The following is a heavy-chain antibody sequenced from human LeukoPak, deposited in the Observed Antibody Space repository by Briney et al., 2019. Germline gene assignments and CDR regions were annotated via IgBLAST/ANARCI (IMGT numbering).Heavy chain of an antibody. CDR1: GFTFSSYG. V-gene: IGHV3-30*02. CDR3: AKEAAGYSYVNYFDY. CDR2: IRYDGSYK. D-gene: IGHD5-18*01. J-gene: IGHJ4*02. Sequence: GGSLRLSCAASGFTFSSYGMHWVRQAPGKGLEWVAFIRYDGSYKYYADSVKGRFTISRDNSKSTLYLQMNSLRAEDTAVYYCAKEAAGYSYVNYFDYWGRGTLVTVSS.